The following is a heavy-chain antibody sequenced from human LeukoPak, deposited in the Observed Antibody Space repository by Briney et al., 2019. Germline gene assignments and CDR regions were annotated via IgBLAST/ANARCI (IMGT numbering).Heavy chain of an antibody. J-gene: IGHJ4*02. CDR3: ARESSTVDY. CDR2: IKVDGSEK. Sequence: GGSLRLSCAASGFTFSTYWMSWVRQTPEKGLEWVANIKVDGSEKYYVDSVKGRFTISRDNAKNSLYLQMNSLRAEDTAVYYCARESSTVDYWGQGTLVTVSS. D-gene: IGHD1-14*01. CDR1: GFTFSTYW. V-gene: IGHV3-7*01.